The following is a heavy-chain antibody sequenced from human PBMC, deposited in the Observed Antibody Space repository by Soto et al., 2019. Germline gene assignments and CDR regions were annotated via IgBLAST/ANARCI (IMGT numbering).Heavy chain of an antibody. CDR1: GGSISSGDYY. CDR2: IYYIGST. D-gene: IGHD3-10*01. Sequence: SETLSLTCTVSGGSISSGDYYWSWIRHPPGKGLEWIGYIYYIGSTYYNPSLKSRVTISVDTSKNQFSLKLSSVTAADTAVYYCARDYMVRGNYGMDVWGQGTPVTVSS. CDR3: ARDYMVRGNYGMDV. J-gene: IGHJ6*02. V-gene: IGHV4-30-4*01.